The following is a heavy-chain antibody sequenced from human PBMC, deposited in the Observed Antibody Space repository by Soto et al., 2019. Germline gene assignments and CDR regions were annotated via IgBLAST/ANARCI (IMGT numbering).Heavy chain of an antibody. D-gene: IGHD3-22*01. CDR2: IYYSGST. Sequence: PSETLSLTCNVSGGSIDRSNYYWDWLRQPPGKGLEWIGYIYYSGSTYYNPSLKSRVTISVDTSKNQFSLKLSSVTAADTAVYYCARGSYYYDSSGYCHYWGQGTLVTVSS. J-gene: IGHJ4*02. V-gene: IGHV4-30-4*08. CDR1: GGSIDRSNYY. CDR3: ARGSYYYDSSGYCHY.